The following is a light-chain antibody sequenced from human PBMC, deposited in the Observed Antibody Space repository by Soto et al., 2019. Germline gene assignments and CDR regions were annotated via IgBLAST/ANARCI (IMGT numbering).Light chain of an antibody. J-gene: IGKJ2*02. CDR3: QQYNTYPCT. CDR1: QSFNNS. Sequence: DIQVTQSPSFVSASVGDRVTITCRASQSFNNSLAWYQHKPGKAPKLLIYDASTLESGVSSRFSGSGSGTEFTLTSSSLQPDDFATYYCQQYNTYPCTFGQGTQLQIK. V-gene: IGKV1-5*01. CDR2: DAS.